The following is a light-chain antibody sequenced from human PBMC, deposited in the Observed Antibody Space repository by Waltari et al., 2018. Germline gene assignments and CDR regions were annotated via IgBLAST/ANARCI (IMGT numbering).Light chain of an antibody. CDR1: SSDVGGYNY. J-gene: IGLJ3*02. CDR3: SSFTSSSTWV. CDR2: DVN. V-gene: IGLV2-14*03. Sequence: QSALTQPASVSGSPGQSITISCTGTSSDVGGYNYVSWYQQHPGKAPKLMIYDVNNRPSWVSNRFSGSQSGNTASLTISGLQAEDEADYYCSSFTSSSTWVFGGGTKLTVL.